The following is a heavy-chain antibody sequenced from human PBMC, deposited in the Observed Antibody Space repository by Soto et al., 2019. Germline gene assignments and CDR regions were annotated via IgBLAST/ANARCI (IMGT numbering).Heavy chain of an antibody. J-gene: IGHJ3*02. D-gene: IGHD3-3*01. CDR3: ARAPRITIFGVVTGDAFDI. CDR2: IYYSGGT. CDR1: GGSISSYY. Sequence: SETLSLTCTVSGGSISSYYWSWIRQPPGKGLEWIGYIYYSGGTNYNPSLKSRVTISVDTSKNQFSLKLSSVTAADTAVYYCARAPRITIFGVVTGDAFDIWGQGTMVTVSS. V-gene: IGHV4-59*01.